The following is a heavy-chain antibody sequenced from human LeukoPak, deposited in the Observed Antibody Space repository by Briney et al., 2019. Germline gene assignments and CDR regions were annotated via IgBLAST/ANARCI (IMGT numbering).Heavy chain of an antibody. CDR1: GGSISSYY. CDR3: ARNYYGSGSYYNWDY. V-gene: IGHV4-59*08. D-gene: IGHD3-10*01. CDR2: IYYSGST. Sequence: SETLSLTCTVSGGSISSYYWSWIRQPPGKGLEWIGYIYYSGSTNYNPSLKSRVTISVDTSKNQFSLKLSSVTAADTAVYYCARNYYGSGSYYNWDYWGPGTLVTASS. J-gene: IGHJ4*02.